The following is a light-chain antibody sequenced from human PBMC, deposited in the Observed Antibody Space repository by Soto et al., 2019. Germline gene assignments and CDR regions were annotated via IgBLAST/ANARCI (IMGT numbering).Light chain of an antibody. CDR1: QSISSW. CDR2: DAS. V-gene: IGKV1-5*01. J-gene: IGKJ1*01. CDR3: QQYNTYWT. Sequence: DIQMTQSPSTLSASVGDRVTITCRASQSISSWLAWYQQKPGKAPKLLIYDASSLERGVPSRFSGSGSGTEFTLTISSLQPADFATYYCQQYNTYWTFDQGTKVEVK.